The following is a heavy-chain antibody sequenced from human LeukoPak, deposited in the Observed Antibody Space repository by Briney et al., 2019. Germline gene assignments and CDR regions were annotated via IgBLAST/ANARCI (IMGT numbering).Heavy chain of an antibody. V-gene: IGHV3-21*01. CDR1: GFTFSSYS. D-gene: IGHD3-22*01. CDR3: ARSGPSPFYDSSGYGFDY. J-gene: IGHJ4*02. Sequence: GGSLRLSCAASGFTFSSYSMNWVRQAPGKGLEWVSSISSSSSYIYYADSVKGRFTISRDNAKNSLYLQMNSLRAEDTAVYHCARSGPSPFYDSSGYGFDYWGQGTLVTVSS. CDR2: ISSSSSYI.